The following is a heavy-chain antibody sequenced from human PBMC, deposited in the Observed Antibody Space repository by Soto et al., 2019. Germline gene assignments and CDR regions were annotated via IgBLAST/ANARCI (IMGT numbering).Heavy chain of an antibody. CDR2: FSAYNGNT. D-gene: IGHD3-10*01. CDR3: ARDRGSGILHHTFSYFDY. J-gene: IGHJ4*02. CDR1: GYTFTSYG. V-gene: IGHV1-18*01. Sequence: QVQLVQSGAEVKKPGASVKVSCKASGYTFTSYGISWVRQAPGQGLEWMGWFSAYNGNTNYAQKLQGRDNITTDTPTSTAYIGRRSLRSDDTAVYYWARDRGSGILHHTFSYFDYWGQGTLVTVSS.